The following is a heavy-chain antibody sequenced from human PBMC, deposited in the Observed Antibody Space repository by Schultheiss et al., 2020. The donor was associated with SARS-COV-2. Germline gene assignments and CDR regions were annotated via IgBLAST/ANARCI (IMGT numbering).Heavy chain of an antibody. CDR2: IYHSGST. V-gene: IGHV4-39*07. Sequence: SQTLSLTCTVSGGSISSSSYYWGWIRQPPGKGLEWIGSIYHSGSTYYNPSLKSRVTISVDTSKNQFSLKLSSVTAADTAVYYCARERITMVRGQGWFDPWGQGTLVTVSS. J-gene: IGHJ5*02. D-gene: IGHD3-10*01. CDR1: GGSISSSSYY. CDR3: ARERITMVRGQGWFDP.